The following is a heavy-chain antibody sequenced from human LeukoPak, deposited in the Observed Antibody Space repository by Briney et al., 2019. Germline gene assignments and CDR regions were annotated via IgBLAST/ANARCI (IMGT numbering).Heavy chain of an antibody. Sequence: SQTLSLTCAISGDSVSSNSAAWNWIRQSPSRGLEWLGRTYYRSKWYNDYAVSVKSRITINPDTSKNQFSLQLNSVTPEGTAVYYCARDSCSSTSCYPQDAFDIWGQGTMVTVSS. CDR3: ARDSCSSTSCYPQDAFDI. D-gene: IGHD2-2*01. V-gene: IGHV6-1*01. J-gene: IGHJ3*02. CDR2: TYYRSKWYN. CDR1: GDSVSSNSAA.